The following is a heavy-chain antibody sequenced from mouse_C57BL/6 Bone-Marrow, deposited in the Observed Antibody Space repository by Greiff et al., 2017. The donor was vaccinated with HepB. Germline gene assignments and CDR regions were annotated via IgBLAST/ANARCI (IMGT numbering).Heavy chain of an antibody. CDR3: TRPLTSHFDY. V-gene: IGHV6-6*01. Sequence: EVKLMESGGGLVQPGGSMKLSCAASGFTFSDAWMDWVRQSPEKGLEWVAEIRNKANNHATYYAESVKGRFTISSDDSKSSVYLQMNSLRAEDTGIYYCTRPLTSHFDYWGQGTTLTVSS. CDR2: IRNKANNHAT. CDR1: GFTFSDAW. D-gene: IGHD5-1*01. J-gene: IGHJ2*01.